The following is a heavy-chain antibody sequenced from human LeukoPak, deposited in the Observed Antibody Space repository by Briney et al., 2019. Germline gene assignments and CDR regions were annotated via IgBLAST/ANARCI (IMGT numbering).Heavy chain of an antibody. D-gene: IGHD4-17*01. J-gene: IGHJ6*02. V-gene: IGHV4-59*01. CDR1: GGSISSYY. CDR3: ARMDYGDYLGPYYYYYGMDV. CDR2: IYYSGST. Sequence: SETLSLTCTVSGGSISSYYWSWIRQPPGKGPEWIGYIYYSGSTNYNPSLKSRVTISVDTSKNQFSLKLSSVTAADTAVYYCARMDYGDYLGPYYYYYGMDVWGQGTTVTVSS.